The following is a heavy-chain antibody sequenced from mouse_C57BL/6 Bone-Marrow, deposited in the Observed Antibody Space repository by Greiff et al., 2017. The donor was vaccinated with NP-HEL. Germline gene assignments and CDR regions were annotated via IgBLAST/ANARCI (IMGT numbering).Heavy chain of an antibody. CDR3: TCTFFDY. J-gene: IGHJ2*01. CDR2: IDPENGDT. V-gene: IGHV14-4*01. CDR1: GFNIKDDY. Sequence: EVQVVESGAELVRPGASVKLSCTASGFNIKDDYMHWVKQRPEQGLEWIGWIDPENGDTEYASKFQGKATITADTSSNTAYLQLSSLTSEDTAVYYCTCTFFDYWGQGTTLTVSS.